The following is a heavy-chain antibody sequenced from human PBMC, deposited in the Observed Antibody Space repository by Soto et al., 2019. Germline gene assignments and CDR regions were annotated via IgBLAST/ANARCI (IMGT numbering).Heavy chain of an antibody. J-gene: IGHJ4*02. Sequence: GGSLRLSCAASGFTFSSYAMSWVRQAPGKGLEWVSAISGSGGSTYYADSVKGRFTISRDNSKNTLYLQMNSLRAEDTAVYYCASKGPRLAITGSFIDYWGQGTLVTVSS. CDR3: ASKGPRLAITGSFIDY. V-gene: IGHV3-23*01. D-gene: IGHD1-20*01. CDR1: GFTFSSYA. CDR2: ISGSGGST.